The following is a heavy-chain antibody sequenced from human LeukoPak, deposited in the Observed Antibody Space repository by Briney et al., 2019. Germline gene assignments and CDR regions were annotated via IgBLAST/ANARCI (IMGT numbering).Heavy chain of an antibody. Sequence: GGSLRLSCAASGFTFSSYAMHWVRQAPGKGLEWVAVISYDGSNKYYADSVKGRFTISRDNSKNTLYLQMNSLRAEDTAVYYCAKATNTAMVKGYFDYWGQGTLVTVSS. CDR3: AKATNTAMVKGYFDY. CDR1: GFTFSSYA. D-gene: IGHD5-18*01. J-gene: IGHJ4*02. V-gene: IGHV3-30*04. CDR2: ISYDGSNK.